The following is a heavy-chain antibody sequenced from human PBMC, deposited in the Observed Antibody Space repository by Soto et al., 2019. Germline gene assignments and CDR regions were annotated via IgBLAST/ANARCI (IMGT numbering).Heavy chain of an antibody. V-gene: IGHV5-51*01. J-gene: IGHJ6*02. CDR2: IYPGDSDT. Sequence: GDSLKISCKGSGYSFTNNWIGWVLQIPGKGLEWMGNIYPGDSDTRHSPSFQGQVTISVDKSINTAYLQWSSLKASDTAMYYCARRLGYCSGGSFYGLGMDVWGQGTPFTVPS. D-gene: IGHD2-15*01. CDR1: GYSFTNNW. CDR3: ARRLGYCSGGSFYGLGMDV.